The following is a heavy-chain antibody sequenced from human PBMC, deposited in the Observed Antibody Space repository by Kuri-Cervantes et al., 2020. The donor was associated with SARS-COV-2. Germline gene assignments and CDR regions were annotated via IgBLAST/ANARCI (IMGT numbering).Heavy chain of an antibody. Sequence: LSLTCAASGFTFDDYGMSWVRQAPGKGLEWVSYISSSGSTIYYADSVKGRFTISRDNAKNSLYLQMNSLRAEDTALYYCAKGVDSGWYYFDYWGQGTLVTVSS. J-gene: IGHJ4*02. CDR1: GFTFDDYG. D-gene: IGHD6-19*01. V-gene: IGHV3-11*01. CDR2: ISSSGSTI. CDR3: AKGVDSGWYYFDY.